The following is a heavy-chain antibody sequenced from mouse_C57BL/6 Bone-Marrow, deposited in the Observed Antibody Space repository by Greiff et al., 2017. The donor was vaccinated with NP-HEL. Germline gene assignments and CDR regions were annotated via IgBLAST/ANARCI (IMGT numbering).Heavy chain of an antibody. V-gene: IGHV5-4*01. D-gene: IGHD1-1*01. CDR3: ARDDLLRYQTSFDY. Sequence: EVKLVESGGGLVKPGGSLKLSCAASGFTFSSYAMSWVRQTPEKRLEWVAIISDGGSYTYYPDNVKGRFTISRDNAKNNLYLQMSHLKSEDTAMYYCARDDLLRYQTSFDYWGQGTTLTVSS. J-gene: IGHJ2*01. CDR2: ISDGGSYT. CDR1: GFTFSSYA.